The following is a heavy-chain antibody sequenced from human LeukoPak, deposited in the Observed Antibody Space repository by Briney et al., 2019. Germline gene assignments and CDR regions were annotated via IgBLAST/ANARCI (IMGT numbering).Heavy chain of an antibody. CDR2: IYSGGST. V-gene: IGHV3-53*01. J-gene: IGHJ6*03. D-gene: IGHD3-3*01. CDR3: ARGITIFGVVISPYYYYMDV. CDR1: GFTVSSNY. Sequence: GGSLRLSCAASGFTVSSNYMSWVRQAPGKGLEWVSVIYSGGSTYYADTVKGRFTISRDNSKNTLYLQMNSLRAEDTAVYYCARGITIFGVVISPYYYYMDVWGKGTTVTVSS.